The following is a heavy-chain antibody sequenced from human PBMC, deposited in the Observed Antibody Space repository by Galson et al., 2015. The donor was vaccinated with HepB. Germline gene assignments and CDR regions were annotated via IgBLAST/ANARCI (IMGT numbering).Heavy chain of an antibody. CDR2: ISSSSSYI. Sequence: SLRLSCAASGFTFSNYGMNWVRQAPGKGLEWVSSISSSSSYIYYADSLKGRFTVSRDNANNSLFLQMNTLRAEDTAVYYCARDTSSGITIFGVVNPPHFDYWGQGSLVTVAP. CDR3: ARDTSSGITIFGVVNPPHFDY. D-gene: IGHD3-3*01. V-gene: IGHV3-21*01. J-gene: IGHJ4*02. CDR1: GFTFSNYG.